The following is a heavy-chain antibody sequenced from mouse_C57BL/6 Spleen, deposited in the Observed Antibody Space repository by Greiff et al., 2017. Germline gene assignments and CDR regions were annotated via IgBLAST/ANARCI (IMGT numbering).Heavy chain of an antibody. D-gene: IGHD2-3*01. CDR2: INPSSGYT. CDR1: GYTFTSYT. Sequence: QVQLQQSGAELARPGASVKMSCKASGYTFTSYTMHWVKQRPGQGLEWIGYINPSSGYTKYNQKFKDKATLTADKSSSTAYLQLSSLTSEDSAVYYCARGGYYALDYWGQGTTLTVSA. V-gene: IGHV1-4*01. J-gene: IGHJ2*01. CDR3: ARGGYYALDY.